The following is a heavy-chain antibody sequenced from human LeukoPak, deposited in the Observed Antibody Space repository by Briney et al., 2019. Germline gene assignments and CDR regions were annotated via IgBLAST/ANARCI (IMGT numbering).Heavy chain of an antibody. Sequence: GESLKISCKGSGYTFTTYWISWVRQMPGKGLEWMGKIDPSDSVTHYNPSFQGHVTISADKSTSTAYLQWRSLKASDTAMYYCARLSDYWGQGTQVTVSS. CDR1: GYTFTTYW. CDR2: IDPSDSVT. V-gene: IGHV5-10-1*01. J-gene: IGHJ4*02. CDR3: ARLSDY.